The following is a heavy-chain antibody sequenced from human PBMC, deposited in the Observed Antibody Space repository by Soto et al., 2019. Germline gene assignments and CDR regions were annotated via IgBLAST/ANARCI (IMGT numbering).Heavy chain of an antibody. Sequence: EVQLLESGGGVVQPGGSLRLSCTASGFTFSDHAMSWVRQAPGMGLEWVSTIRGSGAGAFYADSVKGRFTISRDNSKNTLYLHMSSLRAHDTALYYCARDGSAAPGYHYYNMDVCGTGTPVSVSS. CDR1: GFTFSDHA. V-gene: IGHV3-23*01. J-gene: IGHJ6*03. D-gene: IGHD6-25*01. CDR3: ARDGSAAPGYHYYNMDV. CDR2: IRGSGAGA.